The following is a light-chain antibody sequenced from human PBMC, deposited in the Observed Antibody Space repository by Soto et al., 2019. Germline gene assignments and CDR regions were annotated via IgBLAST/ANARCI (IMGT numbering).Light chain of an antibody. Sequence: EIVLTQSPATLSLSPGERATLSCRASQSFSSYLAWYQQKPVQAPRLLIYEASKRATGIPARFSGRGSGTDFTLTISSLEPEDFAVYYCQQRSNWPPVITFGQGTRLEIK. V-gene: IGKV3-11*01. CDR2: EAS. CDR1: QSFSSY. CDR3: QQRSNWPPVIT. J-gene: IGKJ5*01.